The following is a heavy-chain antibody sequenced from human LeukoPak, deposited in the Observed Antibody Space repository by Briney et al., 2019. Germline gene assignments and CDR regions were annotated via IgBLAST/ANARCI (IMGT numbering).Heavy chain of an antibody. J-gene: IGHJ4*02. Sequence: SGGSLRLSCAASGFTFSNAWMSWVRQAPGKGLVWVGRIKSKTDGGTTDYAAPVKGRFTISRDDSKNTLYLQMNSLKAEDTAVYYCLRDWYGSGSYWQIRESYFDYWGQGTLVTVSS. V-gene: IGHV3-15*01. CDR2: IKSKTDGGTT. CDR1: GFTFSNAW. D-gene: IGHD3-10*01. CDR3: LRDWYGSGSYWQIRESYFDY.